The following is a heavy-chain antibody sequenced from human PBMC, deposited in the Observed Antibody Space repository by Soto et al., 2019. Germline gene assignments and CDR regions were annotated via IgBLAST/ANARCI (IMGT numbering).Heavy chain of an antibody. Sequence: VASVKVSCKASGYTLTSYGISWVRQAPGQGLEWMGWISAYNGNTNYAQKLQGRVTMTTDTSTSTAYMELRSLRSDDTAVYYCARDPDHYDSSGYFDYWGQGTLVTVSS. CDR3: ARDPDHYDSSGYFDY. CDR2: ISAYNGNT. V-gene: IGHV1-18*01. D-gene: IGHD3-22*01. CDR1: GYTLTSYG. J-gene: IGHJ4*02.